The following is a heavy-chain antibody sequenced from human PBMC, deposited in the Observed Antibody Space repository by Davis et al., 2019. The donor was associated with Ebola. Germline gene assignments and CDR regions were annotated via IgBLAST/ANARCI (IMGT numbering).Heavy chain of an antibody. Sequence: GESLKISCAASGFTFSSYAMHWVRQAPGKGLEWVAVISYDGSNKYYADSVKGRFTISRDNSKNTLYLEMNSLRAEDTGVYYRAKDRGVAAANPFDSWGQGVLVTVSS. CDR2: ISYDGSNK. D-gene: IGHD6-13*01. J-gene: IGHJ4*02. CDR3: AKDRGVAAANPFDS. V-gene: IGHV3-30-3*01. CDR1: GFTFSSYA.